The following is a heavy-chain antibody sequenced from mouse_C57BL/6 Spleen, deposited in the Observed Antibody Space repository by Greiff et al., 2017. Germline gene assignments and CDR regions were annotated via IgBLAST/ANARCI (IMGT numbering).Heavy chain of an antibody. CDR1: GYTFTSYW. Sequence: VKLQQPGAELVRPGSSVKLSCKASGYTFTSYWMHWVKQRPIQGLEWIGNIDPSDSETHYTQKFKDKATLTVDKSSSTAYMQLSSLTSEDAAVYDCASGDGYGHGYFDVWGTGTTVTVSS. CDR2: IDPSDSET. CDR3: ASGDGYGHGYFDV. V-gene: IGHV1-52*01. J-gene: IGHJ1*03. D-gene: IGHD2-2*01.